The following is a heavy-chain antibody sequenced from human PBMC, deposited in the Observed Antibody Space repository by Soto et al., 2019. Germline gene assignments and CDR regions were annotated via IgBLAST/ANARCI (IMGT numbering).Heavy chain of an antibody. V-gene: IGHV3-9*01. J-gene: IGHJ6*02. CDR1: GFTFDDYA. D-gene: IGHD3-10*01. CDR3: AKDAITMVRGVISYSGMDV. Sequence: EVQLVESGGGLVQPGRSLRLSCAASGFTFDDYAMHWVRQAPGKGLEWVSGISWNSGSIGYADSVKGRFTISRDNAKNSLYLQTSRPTAEDTALYYCAKDAITMVRGVISYSGMDVWCQGTTVSVSS. CDR2: ISWNSGSI.